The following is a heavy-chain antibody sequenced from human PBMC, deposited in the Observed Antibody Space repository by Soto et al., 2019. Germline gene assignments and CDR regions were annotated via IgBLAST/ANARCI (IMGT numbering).Heavy chain of an antibody. Sequence: SETLSLTCTVSGGSISSSSYYWGWIRQPPGKGLEWIGSIYYSGSTYYNPSLKSRVTISVDTSKNQFSLKLGSVTAADTAVYYCARSLLWFGEASFDYWGQGTLVTVSS. J-gene: IGHJ4*02. CDR1: GGSISSSSYY. CDR3: ARSLLWFGEASFDY. CDR2: IYYSGST. D-gene: IGHD3-10*01. V-gene: IGHV4-39*01.